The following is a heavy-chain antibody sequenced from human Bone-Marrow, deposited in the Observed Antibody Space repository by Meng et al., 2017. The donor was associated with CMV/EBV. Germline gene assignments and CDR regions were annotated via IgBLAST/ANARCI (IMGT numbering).Heavy chain of an antibody. V-gene: IGHV3-23*01. CDR2: ISGSGGST. D-gene: IGHD2-15*01. CDR1: GFTFSSYA. CDR3: AKGYCSGGSCVPLFDY. J-gene: IGHJ4*02. Sequence: GGSLRLSCAASGFTFSSYAMSWVRQAPGKGLEWVSAISGSGGSTYYADSVKGRFTISRDNSKNTLYLQMNSLRAEDTAVYYCAKGYCSGGSCVPLFDYWGQGTRVTVSS.